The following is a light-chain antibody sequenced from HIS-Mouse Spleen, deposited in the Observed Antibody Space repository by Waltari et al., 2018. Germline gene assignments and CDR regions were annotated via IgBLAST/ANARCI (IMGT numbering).Light chain of an antibody. Sequence: SDELPQPPSVSVSPGQQAMITRSGDSLPKKYAYWYQQKSGQAPVLVIYEDSKRPSGIPERFSGSSSGTMATLTISGAQVEDEADYYCYSTDSSGNHRVFGGGTKLTVL. CDR2: EDS. CDR1: SLPKKY. V-gene: IGLV3-10*01. CDR3: YSTDSSGNHRV. J-gene: IGLJ2*01.